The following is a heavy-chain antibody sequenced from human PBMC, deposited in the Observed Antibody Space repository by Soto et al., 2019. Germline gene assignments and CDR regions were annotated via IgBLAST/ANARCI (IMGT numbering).Heavy chain of an antibody. CDR2: ISAHNSNT. CDR3: VRDFGFLPQSLSARQSFYYYGMDV. CDR1: GYTFTSYG. Sequence: ASVKVSCKASGYTFTSYGISWVRQAPGQGLEWMGWISAHNSNTYYAQKFQDRVTLTTDTSTTTAYMELRSLRSDDTAVYYCVRDFGFLPQSLSARQSFYYYGMDVWGQGTKVTVS. V-gene: IGHV1-18*04. J-gene: IGHJ6*02. D-gene: IGHD6-6*01.